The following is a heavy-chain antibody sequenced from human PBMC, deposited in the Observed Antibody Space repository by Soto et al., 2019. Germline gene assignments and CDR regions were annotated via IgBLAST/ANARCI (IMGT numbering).Heavy chain of an antibody. CDR3: VRDILAPGDFVYFDY. CDR2: MNQDGSEK. Sequence: EVRLVESGGGLVQPGGSLRLSCVASGFTFSSYYMTWVRQAPGEGLEWVANMNQDGSEKYYVDSVKGRFIISRDNAENSLYLEVSSLRADDTAVYYCVRDILAPGDFVYFDYGGQGTLVTVCS. J-gene: IGHJ4*02. V-gene: IGHV3-7*05. D-gene: IGHD2-8*02. CDR1: GFTFSSYY.